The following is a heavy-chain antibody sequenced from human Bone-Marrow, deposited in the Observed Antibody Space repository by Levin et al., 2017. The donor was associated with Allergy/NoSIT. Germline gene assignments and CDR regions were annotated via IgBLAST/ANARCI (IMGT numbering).Heavy chain of an antibody. D-gene: IGHD6-19*01. Sequence: GESLKISCAASGFTFSSYGMHWVRQAPGKGLEWVAVIWYDGSNKYYADSVKGRFTISRDNSKNTLYLQMNSLRAEDTAVYYCARDYFIAVAGISDAFDIWGQGTMVTVSS. V-gene: IGHV3-33*01. J-gene: IGHJ3*02. CDR2: IWYDGSNK. CDR1: GFTFSSYG. CDR3: ARDYFIAVAGISDAFDI.